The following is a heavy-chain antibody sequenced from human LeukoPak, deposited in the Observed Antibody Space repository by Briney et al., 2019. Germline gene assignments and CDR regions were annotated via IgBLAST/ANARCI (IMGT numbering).Heavy chain of an antibody. J-gene: IGHJ4*02. CDR3: AKVYTESSSGRQYYFDY. Sequence: GGSLRLSCAASGFTFSSYAMSWVRQAPGKGLEWVSAISGSGGSTYYADSVKGRFTISRDNSKNTLYLQMNSLRAEDTAVYYCAKVYTESSSGRQYYFDYWGQGTLVTVSS. D-gene: IGHD3-22*01. V-gene: IGHV3-23*01. CDR1: GFTFSSYA. CDR2: ISGSGGST.